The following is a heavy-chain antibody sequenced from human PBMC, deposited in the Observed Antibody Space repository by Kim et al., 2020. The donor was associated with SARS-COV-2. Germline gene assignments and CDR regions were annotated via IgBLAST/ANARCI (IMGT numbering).Heavy chain of an antibody. D-gene: IGHD1-26*01. Sequence: GYAKKFQGRVTMTRNTSISTAYMELSSLRSEDTAVYYCARGRGYSGSYGPWGQGTLVTVSS. J-gene: IGHJ5*02. CDR3: ARGRGYSGSYGP. V-gene: IGHV1-8*01.